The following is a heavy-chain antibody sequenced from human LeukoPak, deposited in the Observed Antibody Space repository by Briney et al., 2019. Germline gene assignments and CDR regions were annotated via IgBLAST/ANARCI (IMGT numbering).Heavy chain of an antibody. CDR2: IYYSGST. CDR1: GGSISSYY. Sequence: SETLSLTCTVSGGSISSYYWSWIRQPPGKGLEWIGYIYYSGSTNYNSSLKSRVTISVDTSKNQFSLKLSSVTAADTAVYYCARHTGYYVFAFDYWGQGTLVTVSS. CDR3: ARHTGYYVFAFDY. V-gene: IGHV4-59*08. J-gene: IGHJ4*02. D-gene: IGHD1-26*01.